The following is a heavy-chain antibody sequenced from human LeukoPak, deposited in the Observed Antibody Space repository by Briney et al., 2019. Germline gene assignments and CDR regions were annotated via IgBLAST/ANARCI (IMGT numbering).Heavy chain of an antibody. Sequence: GGSLRLSCVDSRFTFSTSWMAWVRQAPGKGLEWVANIKEDGSAKNYVGSVRGRFTVSRDNAKKSVYLEMNGLRAEDTAVYYCARDRAYNRFDYWGQGTLVTVSS. J-gene: IGHJ4*02. CDR3: ARDRAYNRFDY. V-gene: IGHV3-7*01. D-gene: IGHD5-24*01. CDR1: RFTFSTSW. CDR2: IKEDGSAK.